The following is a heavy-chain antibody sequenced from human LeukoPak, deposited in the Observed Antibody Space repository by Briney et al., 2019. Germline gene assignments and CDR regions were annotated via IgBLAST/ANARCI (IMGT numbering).Heavy chain of an antibody. CDR2: INPSGGST. V-gene: IGHV1-46*01. Sequence: ASVKVSCKASGYTFTSYYMHWVRQAPGQGLEWMGIINPSGGSTSYAQKFQGRVTMTRDTSTSTVYMELSSLRSEDTAAYYCARGSHTYYDFWSATSFDYWGQGTLVTVSS. CDR3: ARGSHTYYDFWSATSFDY. J-gene: IGHJ4*02. D-gene: IGHD3-3*01. CDR1: GYTFTSYY.